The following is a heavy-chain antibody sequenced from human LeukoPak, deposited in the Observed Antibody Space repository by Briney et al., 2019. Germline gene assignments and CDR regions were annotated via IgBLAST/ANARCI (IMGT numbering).Heavy chain of an antibody. J-gene: IGHJ4*02. V-gene: IGHV4-38-2*02. D-gene: IGHD2-21*02. CDR3: ARDFIVVTAQGGIDY. CDR1: GGSISSGYY. Sequence: SETLSLTCTVSGGSISSGYYWGWIRQPPGKGLEWIGSIYHSGSTYYNPSLKSRVTISVDTSKNQFSLKLSSVTAADTAVYYCARDFIVVTAQGGIDYWGQGTLVTVSS. CDR2: IYHSGST.